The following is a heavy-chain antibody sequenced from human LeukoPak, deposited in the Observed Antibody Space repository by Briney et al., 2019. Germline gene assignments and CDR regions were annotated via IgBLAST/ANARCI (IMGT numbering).Heavy chain of an antibody. CDR2: MYDRGGT. J-gene: IGHJ3*02. V-gene: IGHV4-59*01. D-gene: IGHD3-22*01. CDR1: GGSISSYY. Sequence: KTSETLSLTCTVSGGSISSYYWSWIRQPPGKGLEWIGYMYDRGGTNYNPSLKSRVTISVDASKKRFSLKLTSVTAADTAVYYCACLTTADAFDIWGQGTMVTVSS. CDR3: ACLTTADAFDI.